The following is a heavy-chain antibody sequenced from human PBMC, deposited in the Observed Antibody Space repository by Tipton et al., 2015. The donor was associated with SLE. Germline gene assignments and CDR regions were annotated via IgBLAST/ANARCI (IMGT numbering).Heavy chain of an antibody. Sequence: RSLRLSCAASGFTFDVYAMHWVRQAPGKGLEWVSGISWNSGSIGYADSVKGRFTISRDNAKNSLFLQMNSLRAEDTAWYYCAKGEQLAGWGQGTLVTVSS. V-gene: IGHV3-9*01. CDR1: GFTFDVYA. CDR3: AKGEQLAG. CDR2: ISWNSGSI. J-gene: IGHJ4*02. D-gene: IGHD6-13*01.